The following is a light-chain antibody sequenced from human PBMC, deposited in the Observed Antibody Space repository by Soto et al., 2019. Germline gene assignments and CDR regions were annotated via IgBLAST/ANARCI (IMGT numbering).Light chain of an antibody. CDR1: QSLVHSDGNTY. V-gene: IGKV2-30*02. CDR2: RVS. J-gene: IGKJ1*01. Sequence: DAVLIHSPVSLPVTLGQPASISCRSSQSLVHSDGNTYLNWFQQRPGQSPRRLLYRVSNRDSGVADKFSGSASGTNFTLKISWVEAEDVGVYYCMQGTHWPRTFGQGTKVDIK. CDR3: MQGTHWPRT.